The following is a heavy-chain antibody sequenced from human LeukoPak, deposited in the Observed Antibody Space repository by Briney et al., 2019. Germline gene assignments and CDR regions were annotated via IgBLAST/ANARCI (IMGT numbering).Heavy chain of an antibody. J-gene: IGHJ4*02. CDR3: AKTPDYGDYVWDY. Sequence: GGSLRLSCAASGFTVSSNYMSWVRQAPGKGLEWVSVIYSGGSTYYADSVKGRFTISRDNSKNTLYLQMNSLRAEDTAVYYCAKTPDYGDYVWDYWGQGTLVTVSS. CDR1: GFTVSSNY. CDR2: IYSGGST. V-gene: IGHV3-53*01. D-gene: IGHD4-17*01.